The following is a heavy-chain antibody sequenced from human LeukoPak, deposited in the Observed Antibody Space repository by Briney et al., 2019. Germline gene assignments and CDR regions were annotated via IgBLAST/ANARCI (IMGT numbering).Heavy chain of an antibody. CDR2: ISSSSSYI. V-gene: IGHV3-21*01. D-gene: IGHD2-15*01. J-gene: IGHJ4*02. Sequence: GGSLRLSCAASASAVSVFWMHWVRQAPGKGLEWVSSISSSSSYIYYADSVKGRFTISRDNAKNSLYLQMNSLRAEDTAVYYCANYCSGGSCNGGYWGQGTLVTVSS. CDR1: ASAVSVFW. CDR3: ANYCSGGSCNGGY.